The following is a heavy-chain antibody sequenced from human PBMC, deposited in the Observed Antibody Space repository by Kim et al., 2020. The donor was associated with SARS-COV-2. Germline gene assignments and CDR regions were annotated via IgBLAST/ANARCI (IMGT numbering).Heavy chain of an antibody. V-gene: IGHV4-31*03. D-gene: IGHD5-12*01. J-gene: IGHJ4*02. Sequence: TLSLTCTVSGGSISSGGYYWSWIRQHPGKGLEWIGYIYYSGSTYYNPSLKSRVTISVDTSKNQFSLKLSSVTAADTAVYYCARWKEMATVGFDYWGQGTLVTVSS. CDR1: GGSISSGGYY. CDR3: ARWKEMATVGFDY. CDR2: IYYSGST.